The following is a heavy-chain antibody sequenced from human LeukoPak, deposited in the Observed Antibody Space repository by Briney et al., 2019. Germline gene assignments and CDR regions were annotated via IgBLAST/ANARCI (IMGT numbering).Heavy chain of an antibody. V-gene: IGHV3-13*01. CDR3: ATGRTRWSYHPFVY. J-gene: IGHJ4*02. Sequence: PGGSLRLSCAVSEITFNTYDMHWVRQAPGKGLEWVSAISTSGDTFYSVSVEGRFAISREAAKSSLDLQMNSLGAGDTAVYYCATGRTRWSYHPFVYWGQGTLVTVSS. CDR1: EITFNTYD. CDR2: ISTSGDT. D-gene: IGHD3-16*01.